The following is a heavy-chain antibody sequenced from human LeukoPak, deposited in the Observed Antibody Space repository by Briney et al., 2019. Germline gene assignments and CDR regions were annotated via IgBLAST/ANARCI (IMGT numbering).Heavy chain of an antibody. CDR3: AKVDAVVVAATDY. D-gene: IGHD2-15*01. CDR1: GFTFTTYW. V-gene: IGHV3-7*03. J-gene: IGHJ4*02. CDR2: IKQDGTEK. Sequence: GGSLRLSCTASGFTFTTYWMSWVRHPPGRGLEWVANIKQDGTEKYYVDSVKGRFTISRDNSKNTLYLQMNSLRAEDTAVYYCAKVDAVVVAATDYWGQGTLVTVSS.